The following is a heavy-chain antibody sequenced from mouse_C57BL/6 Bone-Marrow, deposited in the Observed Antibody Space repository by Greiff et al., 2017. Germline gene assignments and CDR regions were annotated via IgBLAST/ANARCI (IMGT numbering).Heavy chain of an antibody. CDR3: TTCGYYSYYAMDY. Sequence: VQLQQPGTELVKPGASVKLSCKASGYTFTSSWMHWVKQRPGQGLEWIGNINPSNGGTNYNEKFKSKATLTVDKSSSTAYMQLSSLTSEDTAVYYCTTCGYYSYYAMDYWGQGTSVTVSS. D-gene: IGHD2-3*01. J-gene: IGHJ4*01. CDR1: GYTFTSSW. V-gene: IGHV1-53*01. CDR2: INPSNGGT.